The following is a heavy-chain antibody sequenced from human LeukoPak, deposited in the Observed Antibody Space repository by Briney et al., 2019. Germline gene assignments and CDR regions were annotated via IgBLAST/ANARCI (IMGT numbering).Heavy chain of an antibody. J-gene: IGHJ4*02. Sequence: ASVKVSCKASGGTFSSYTISWVRQAPGQGLEWMGRIIPILGIANYAQKFQGRVTITADKSTSTAYMELSSLRSEDTAVYYCARDKIAAAGNSDYWGQGTLVTVSS. CDR1: GGTFSSYT. V-gene: IGHV1-69*04. CDR2: IIPILGIA. D-gene: IGHD6-13*01. CDR3: ARDKIAAAGNSDY.